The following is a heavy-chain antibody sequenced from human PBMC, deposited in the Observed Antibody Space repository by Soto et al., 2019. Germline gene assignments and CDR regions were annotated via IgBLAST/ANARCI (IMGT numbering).Heavy chain of an antibody. J-gene: IGHJ3*02. CDR1: GYTFTIYA. V-gene: IGHV1-18*01. Sequence: SVKVSCKASGYTFTIYAISWVRQAPGQGLEWMGWISAYNGNTNYAQKLQGRVTMTTDTSTSTAYMELRSLRSDDTAVYYCARDLLERHSYSDAFDIWGQGTMVTVSS. CDR2: ISAYNGNT. D-gene: IGHD1-1*01. CDR3: ARDLLERHSYSDAFDI.